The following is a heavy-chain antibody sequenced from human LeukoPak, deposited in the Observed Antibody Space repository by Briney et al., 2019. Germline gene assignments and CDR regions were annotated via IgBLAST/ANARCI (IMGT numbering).Heavy chain of an antibody. V-gene: IGHV3-23*01. D-gene: IGHD3-16*02. CDR1: GFTFSDYA. Sequence: GGSLRLSCVASGFTFSDYAMSWVRQAPGKGLEWVSGISDSGGSTYYADSVKGRRTIPRDNSKNTVSLQMNNLRAEDTAVYFCARHDSFIPYWGQGTLVTVTS. CDR3: ARHDSFIPY. J-gene: IGHJ4*02. CDR2: ISDSGGST.